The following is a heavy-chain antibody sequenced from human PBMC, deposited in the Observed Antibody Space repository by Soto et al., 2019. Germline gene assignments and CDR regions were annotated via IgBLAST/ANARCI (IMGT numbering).Heavy chain of an antibody. V-gene: IGHV3-74*01. D-gene: IGHD3-3*01. CDR1: GFTFSSYW. J-gene: IGHJ6*02. CDR2: INSDGSST. Sequence: GGSLRLCCAASGFTFSSYWMHWVRQAPGKGLVWVSRINSDGSSTSYADSVKGRFTISRDNAKNTLYLQMNSLRAEDTAVYYCARDLRLENYDFWRCYYGTYYYYYDTDAWRQGTTVTVSS. CDR3: ARDLRLENYDFWRCYYGTYYYYYDTDA.